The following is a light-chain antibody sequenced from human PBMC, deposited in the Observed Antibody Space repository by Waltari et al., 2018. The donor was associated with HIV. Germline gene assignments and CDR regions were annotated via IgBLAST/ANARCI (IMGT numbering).Light chain of an antibody. CDR3: QQYGGSPWT. CDR2: DAA. Sequence: EIVLTQSPGTLSLSPGERATLSCRATQSLSGSHLAWYQHKAGQAPRLLIYDAATRASGIPDRVSGSGSGTDFTLTISRLAPEDFAIYYCQQYGGSPWTFGQGTELEIK. V-gene: IGKV3-20*01. J-gene: IGKJ1*01. CDR1: QSLSGSH.